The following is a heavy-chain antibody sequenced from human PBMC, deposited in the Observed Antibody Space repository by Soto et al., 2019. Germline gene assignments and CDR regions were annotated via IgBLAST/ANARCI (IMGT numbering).Heavy chain of an antibody. CDR3: AREIVVVVAATRAFDI. D-gene: IGHD2-15*01. V-gene: IGHV4-34*01. CDR1: GGSFSGYY. CDR2: INHSGST. Sequence: QVQLQQWGAGLLKPSETLSLTCAVYGGSFSGYYWSWIRQPPGKGLEWIGEINHSGSTNYNPSLKSRVTMAVDTSKNQFSLKLSSVTAADAAVYYCAREIVVVVAATRAFDIWGQGTMVTVSS. J-gene: IGHJ3*02.